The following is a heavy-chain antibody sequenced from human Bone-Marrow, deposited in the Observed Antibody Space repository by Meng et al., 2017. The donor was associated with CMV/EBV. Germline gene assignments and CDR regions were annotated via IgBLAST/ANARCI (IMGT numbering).Heavy chain of an antibody. CDR2: IIPIFGTA. V-gene: IGHV1-69*05. CDR3: ARDRMIVLGYGMDV. CDR1: GGTFSSYA. Sequence: SVKVSCKASGGTFSSYAISWVRQAPGQGLEWMGGIIPIFGTANYAQQFQGRVTITTDESTSTAYMELSSLRSEDTAVYYCARDRMIVLGYGMDVWGQGTTVTVSS. D-gene: IGHD3-22*01. J-gene: IGHJ6*02.